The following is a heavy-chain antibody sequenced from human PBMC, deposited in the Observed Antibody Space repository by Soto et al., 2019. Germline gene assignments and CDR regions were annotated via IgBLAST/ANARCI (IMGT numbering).Heavy chain of an antibody. D-gene: IGHD1-26*01. CDR1: GASISNGYYS. CDR2: IHSGGTT. CDR3: ARGPSGDKVDY. J-gene: IGHJ4*02. V-gene: IGHV4-30-4*01. Sequence: QVQLQEPGPRLVEPSHTLSLTCTVSGASISNGYYSWSWIRQSPGTGLEWIGHIHSGGTTYSNPSLKSRLTISVDMYKNQFSLKLSSLTAADTAVYYCARGPSGDKVDYWGQGTLVTVSS.